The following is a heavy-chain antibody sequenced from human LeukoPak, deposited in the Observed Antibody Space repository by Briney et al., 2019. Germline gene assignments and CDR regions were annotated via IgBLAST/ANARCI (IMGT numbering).Heavy chain of an antibody. CDR3: ARPGNWGAANYGMDV. CDR2: IYYSGST. J-gene: IGHJ6*02. V-gene: IGHV4-59*08. CDR1: GGSISSYY. Sequence: SETLSLTCTVSGGSISSYYWSWIRQPPGKGLEWIGYIYYSGSTNYNPSLKSRVTISVDTSKNQFSLKLSSVTAADTAVYYCARPGNWGAANYGMDVWGQGTTVTVSS. D-gene: IGHD7-27*01.